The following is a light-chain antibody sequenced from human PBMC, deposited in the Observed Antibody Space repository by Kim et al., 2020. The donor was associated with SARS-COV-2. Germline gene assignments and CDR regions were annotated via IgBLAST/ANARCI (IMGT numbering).Light chain of an antibody. J-gene: IGLJ3*02. Sequence: NFMLTQPHSVSESPGKTVTISCTRSSGSIASNYVQWYQQRPGSSPTTVIYEDNQRPCGVPDRFSGSIDSSSNSASLTISGLKTEDEADYYCQSYDSSIVFGGGTQLTVL. CDR1: SGSIASNY. CDR2: EDN. V-gene: IGLV6-57*01. CDR3: QSYDSSIV.